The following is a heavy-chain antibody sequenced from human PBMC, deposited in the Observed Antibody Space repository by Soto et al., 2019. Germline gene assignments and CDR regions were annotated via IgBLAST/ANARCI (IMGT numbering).Heavy chain of an antibody. D-gene: IGHD3-22*01. J-gene: IGHJ5*02. Sequence: PSETLSLTCAVYGGSFSGYYWSWIRQPPGKGLEWIGEINHSGSTNYNPSLKSRVTISVDTSKNQFSLKLSSVTAADTAVYYCASLHRDSSGYRRDIWFDPWGQGTLVTVPQ. V-gene: IGHV4-34*01. CDR2: INHSGST. CDR1: GGSFSGYY. CDR3: ASLHRDSSGYRRDIWFDP.